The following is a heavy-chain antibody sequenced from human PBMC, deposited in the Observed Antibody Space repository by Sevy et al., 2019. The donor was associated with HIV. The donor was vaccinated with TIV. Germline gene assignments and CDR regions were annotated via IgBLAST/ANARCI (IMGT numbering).Heavy chain of an antibody. Sequence: GGSLRLSCAASGFTFSDYYMSWIRQAPGKGLEWVSYISSSGSTIYYADSVKGRFTISRDNAKNSPYLQMNSLRAEDTAVYYCARDRCSGGSCPNAYYYYYYGMDVWGQGTTVNVSS. D-gene: IGHD2-15*01. V-gene: IGHV3-11*01. CDR1: GFTFSDYY. CDR3: ARDRCSGGSCPNAYYYYYYGMDV. J-gene: IGHJ6*02. CDR2: ISSSGSTI.